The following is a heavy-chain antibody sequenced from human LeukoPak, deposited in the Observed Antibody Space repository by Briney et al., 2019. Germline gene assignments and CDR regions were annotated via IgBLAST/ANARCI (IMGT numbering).Heavy chain of an antibody. CDR2: INSDGSTT. Sequence: PGGSLRLSCAASGFTLSSYWMHWVRQAPGKGLVWVSRINSDGSTTNYADSVKGRFTISRDNAKNTLYLQMDSLRAEDTAVSYCARGPGYSSSWYGTDLWGQGALVTVSS. D-gene: IGHD6-13*01. CDR1: GFTLSSYW. V-gene: IGHV3-74*01. J-gene: IGHJ5*02. CDR3: ARGPGYSSSWYGTDL.